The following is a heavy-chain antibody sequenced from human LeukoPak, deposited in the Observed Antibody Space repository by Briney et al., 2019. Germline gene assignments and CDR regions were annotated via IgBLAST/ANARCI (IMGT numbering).Heavy chain of an antibody. Sequence: GGSLRLSCAASGFTFSSYSMNWVRQAPGKGLEWVSSISSSSSYIYYADSVKGRFTISRDNAKNSLYLQMNSLRAEDTAVYYCARHRAAGGSYYYGMDVWGQGTTVTVSS. V-gene: IGHV3-21*01. CDR3: ARHRAAGGSYYYGMDV. J-gene: IGHJ6*02. CDR1: GFTFSSYS. D-gene: IGHD3-10*01. CDR2: ISSSSSYI.